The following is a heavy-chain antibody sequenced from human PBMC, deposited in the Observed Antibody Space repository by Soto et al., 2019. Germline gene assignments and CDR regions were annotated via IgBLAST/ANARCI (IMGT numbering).Heavy chain of an antibody. CDR1: GGSISSSSYY. V-gene: IGHV4-39*01. J-gene: IGHJ4*02. Sequence: PSETLSLTCTVSGGSISSSSYYWGWIRQPPGKGLEWIGSIYYSGSTYYNPSLKSRVTISVDTSKNQFSLKLSSVTAADTAVYYCARRVREYSGSYYNYWAQGTLVTVSS. CDR3: ARRVREYSGSYYNY. CDR2: IYYSGST. D-gene: IGHD1-26*01.